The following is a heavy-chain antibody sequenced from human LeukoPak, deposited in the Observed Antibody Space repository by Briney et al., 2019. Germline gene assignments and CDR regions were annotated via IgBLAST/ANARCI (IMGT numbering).Heavy chain of an antibody. CDR2: ISSNSGTI. V-gene: IGHV3-48*02. J-gene: IGHJ4*02. Sequence: AGSLRLSCAASGFTFSTYSMNWVRQAPGKGLEWVSKISSNSGTIYYADSVKGRFTISRDNAKNSLYLQRNSLRDEDTAVYYCARSSARDFDFWGQGTLVTVSS. CDR3: ARSSARDFDF. CDR1: GFTFSTYS.